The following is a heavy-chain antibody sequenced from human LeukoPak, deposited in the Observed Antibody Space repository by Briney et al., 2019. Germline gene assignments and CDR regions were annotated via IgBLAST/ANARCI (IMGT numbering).Heavy chain of an antibody. J-gene: IGHJ4*02. CDR2: ISSNGGST. CDR3: ARAGRSDDILTGYYSPFDY. V-gene: IGHV3-64*01. D-gene: IGHD3-9*01. CDR1: GFTFSSYA. Sequence: PGGSLRLSCAASGFTFSSYAMHWVRQAPGKGLEYVSAISSNGGSTYYANSVKGRFTISRDNPKNTLYLQMGSLRAEDMAVYYCARAGRSDDILTGYYSPFDYWGQGTLVTVSS.